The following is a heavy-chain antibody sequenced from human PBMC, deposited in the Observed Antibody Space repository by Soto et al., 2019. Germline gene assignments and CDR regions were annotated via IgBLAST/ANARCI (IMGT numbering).Heavy chain of an antibody. Sequence: LRLSCAASGFTFSSYGMHWVRQAPGKGLEWVAVISYDGSNKYYADSVKGRFTISRDNSKNTLYLQMNSLRAEDTAVYYCAKGEYYYGMDVWGQGTTVTVSS. V-gene: IGHV3-30*18. CDR1: GFTFSSYG. CDR3: AKGEYYYGMDV. CDR2: ISYDGSNK. J-gene: IGHJ6*02.